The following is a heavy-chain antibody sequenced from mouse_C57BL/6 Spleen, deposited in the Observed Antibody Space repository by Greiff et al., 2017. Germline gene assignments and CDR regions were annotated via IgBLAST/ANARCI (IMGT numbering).Heavy chain of an antibody. CDR2: IDPSDSET. J-gene: IGHJ3*01. CDR1: GYTFTSYW. Sequence: QVQLQQPGAELVRPGSSVKLSCKASGYTFTSYWMHWVKQRPIQGLEWIGNIDPSDSETHYNQKFKDKATLTVDKSSSTAYMQRSSLTSEDSAVYYCARGCDYDHFAYWGQGTLVTVSA. V-gene: IGHV1-52*01. D-gene: IGHD2-4*01. CDR3: ARGCDYDHFAY.